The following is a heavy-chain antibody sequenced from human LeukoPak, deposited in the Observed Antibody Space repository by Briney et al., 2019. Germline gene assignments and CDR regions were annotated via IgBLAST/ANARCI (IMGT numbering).Heavy chain of an antibody. V-gene: IGHV4-61*05. CDR1: GASISSSNFY. J-gene: IGHJ2*01. Sequence: SETLSLTCTVSGASISSSNFYWDWIRQPPGKGLEWIGYIYYSGSTNYNPSLKSRVTISVDTSKNQFSLKLSSVTAADTAVYYCARGHADYYDSSGRNWYFDLWGRGTLVTVSS. CDR3: ARGHADYYDSSGRNWYFDL. CDR2: IYYSGST. D-gene: IGHD3-22*01.